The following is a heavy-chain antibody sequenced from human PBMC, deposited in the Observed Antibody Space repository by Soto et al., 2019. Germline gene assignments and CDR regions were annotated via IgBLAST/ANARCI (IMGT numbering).Heavy chain of an antibody. CDR2: INHSGST. J-gene: IGHJ4*02. D-gene: IGHD3-3*01. V-gene: IGHV4-34*01. CDR3: ARGSGNYDFWSGYYNQPGWFDY. Sequence: PSETLSLTCAVYGGSFSGYYWSWIRQPPGKGLEWIGEINHSGSTNYNPSLKSRVTISVDTSKNQFSLKLSSVTAADTAVYYCARGSGNYDFWSGYYNQPGWFDYWGQGTLVTVSS. CDR1: GGSFSGYY.